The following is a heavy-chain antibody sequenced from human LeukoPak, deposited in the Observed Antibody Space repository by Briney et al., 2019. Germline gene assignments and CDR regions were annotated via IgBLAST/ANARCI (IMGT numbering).Heavy chain of an antibody. V-gene: IGHV4-59*01. CDR1: SGSISSYY. Sequence: SETLSLTCTVSSGSISSYYWSWIRQPPGKGLEWIGYIYYSGSTNYNPSLKSRVTISVDTSKNQFSLKLSSVTAADTAVYYCASVDTGYFDYWGQGTLVTVSS. D-gene: IGHD5-18*01. J-gene: IGHJ4*02. CDR2: IYYSGST. CDR3: ASVDTGYFDY.